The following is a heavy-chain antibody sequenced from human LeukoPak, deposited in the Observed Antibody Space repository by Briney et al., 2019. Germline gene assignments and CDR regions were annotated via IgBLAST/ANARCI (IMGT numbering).Heavy chain of an antibody. CDR2: IYYTGST. J-gene: IGHJ4*02. D-gene: IGHD6-13*01. Sequence: PSETLSLTCAVSGVSISGYYWSWIRQPPGKGLEWIGGIYYTGSTYYNPSLKSRVTISVDTSKSEFSLMVHSVTAADTAMYYCARRGITYSTSFFDSWGQGTLVTVAS. V-gene: IGHV4-59*05. CDR3: ARRGITYSTSFFDS. CDR1: GVSISGYY.